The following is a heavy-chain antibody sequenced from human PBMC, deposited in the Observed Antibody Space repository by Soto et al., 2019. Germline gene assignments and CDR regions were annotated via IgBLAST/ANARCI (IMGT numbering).Heavy chain of an antibody. J-gene: IGHJ4*02. Sequence: EVQLVESGGGLVQPGGSLRLSCAGSGFTFSNYWMHWVRQAPGKGLEWVSRIDHDGPTDYADSVRGRFTISRDNAENTLYRQMNSLRPEDTAVYYCVRDSHGDYWGQGTLVTVSS. CDR2: IDHDGPT. CDR1: GFTFSNYW. CDR3: VRDSHGDY. V-gene: IGHV3-74*01.